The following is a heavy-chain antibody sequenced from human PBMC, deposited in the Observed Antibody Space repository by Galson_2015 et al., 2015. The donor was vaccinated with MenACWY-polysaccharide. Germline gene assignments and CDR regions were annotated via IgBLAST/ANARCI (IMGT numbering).Heavy chain of an antibody. Sequence: SLRLSCAASGFSFGTSWMTWFRPAPGKGLEWVANIAPDGSEMFYVHSVKGRFTISRDNARNSLYLQMHSLRADDTAEYYCARVLTHWYCDLWGRGTLVTVSP. J-gene: IGHJ2*01. CDR1: GFSFGTSW. V-gene: IGHV3-7*01. CDR2: IAPDGSEM. CDR3: ARVLTHWYCDL.